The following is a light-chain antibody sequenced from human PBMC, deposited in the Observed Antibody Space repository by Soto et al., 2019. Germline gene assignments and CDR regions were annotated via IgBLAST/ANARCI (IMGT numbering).Light chain of an antibody. V-gene: IGKV3-15*01. Sequence: EIVLSQSPATLSVSPGERVALSCRASQTVRTNLDWYQQKPGQPPRLLIYDASTRATGVPARFSGSGSGTDFTLTISSLQSEDVAVYFCHQYIEYMKLFGQGTNLQI. CDR3: HQYIEYMKL. CDR2: DAS. J-gene: IGKJ2*01. CDR1: QTVRTN.